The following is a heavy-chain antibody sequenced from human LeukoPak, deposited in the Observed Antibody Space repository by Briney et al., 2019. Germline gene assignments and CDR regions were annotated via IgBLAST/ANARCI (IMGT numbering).Heavy chain of an antibody. V-gene: IGHV3-11*01. Sequence: GSLRLSCAAPGFTFSDYYMSWIRQAPGKGLEWVSYISSSGSTIYYADSVKGRFTISRDNAKNSLYLQMNSLRAEDTAVYYCARVLAAAANWFDPWGQGTLVTVSS. CDR2: ISSSGSTI. D-gene: IGHD6-13*01. CDR3: ARVLAAAANWFDP. J-gene: IGHJ5*02. CDR1: GFTFSDYY.